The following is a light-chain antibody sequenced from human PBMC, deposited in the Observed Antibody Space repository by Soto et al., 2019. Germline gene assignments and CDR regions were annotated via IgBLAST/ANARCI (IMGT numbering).Light chain of an antibody. CDR2: DVS. CDR3: QQYNNWPPL. Sequence: DIQMTQSPSSLSASVGDRVTITCRASQSISSWLAWYQQKPGKAPKLLIYDVSSLESGVPSRFSGSGSGTEFTLTISSLQSEDFAVYYCQQYNNWPPLFGQGTKVDIK. CDR1: QSISSW. V-gene: IGKV1-5*01. J-gene: IGKJ1*01.